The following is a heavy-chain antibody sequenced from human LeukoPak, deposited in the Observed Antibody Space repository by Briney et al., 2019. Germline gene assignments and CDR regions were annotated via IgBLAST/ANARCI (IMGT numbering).Heavy chain of an antibody. V-gene: IGHV4-59*01. CDR3: ASISSGGPHEYFQH. Sequence: SETLSLTCTASGGSISSCYWSWIRQPPGKGLEWIAYIYYSGSTNYNPSLKSRATISVDTSKNQFSLKLTSVTAADTAVYYCASISSGGPHEYFQHWGQGTLVTVSS. CDR2: IYYSGST. D-gene: IGHD3-22*01. CDR1: GGSISSCY. J-gene: IGHJ1*01.